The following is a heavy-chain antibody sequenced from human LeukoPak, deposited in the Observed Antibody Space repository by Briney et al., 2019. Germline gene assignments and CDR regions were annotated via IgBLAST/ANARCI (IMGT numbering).Heavy chain of an antibody. CDR2: ITYGGST. CDR1: GFIFSEYA. J-gene: IGHJ4*02. Sequence: GGSLRLSCAASGFIFSEYAMSWVRQAPGKGLEWVSGITYGGSTYYTDSVKGRFTISRDNSNNRLYLQMDSLRAEDTAVYYCAKGRWEPPLFGSWGQGTLVTVSS. CDR3: AKGRWEPPLFGS. V-gene: IGHV3-23*01. D-gene: IGHD1-26*01.